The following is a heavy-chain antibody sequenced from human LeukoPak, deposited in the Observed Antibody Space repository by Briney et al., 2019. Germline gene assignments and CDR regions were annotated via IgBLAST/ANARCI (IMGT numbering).Heavy chain of an antibody. Sequence: GGSLRLSCEASGFILNNYYMHWVRQAPGKGLEWVASIQHGGGNQYYVDSVKGRFTISRDNSKNTLYLQMNSLRTEDTAVYYCAKREAVAAMSDFDYWGQGTLVTVSS. J-gene: IGHJ4*02. CDR1: GFILNNYY. CDR3: AKREAVAAMSDFDY. CDR2: IQHGGGNQ. V-gene: IGHV3-30*02. D-gene: IGHD6-19*01.